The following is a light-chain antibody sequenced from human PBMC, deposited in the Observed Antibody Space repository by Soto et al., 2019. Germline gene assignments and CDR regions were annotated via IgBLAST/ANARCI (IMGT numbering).Light chain of an antibody. J-gene: IGKJ1*01. Sequence: DIRLTQSPFSLSASVGDRVTISVRASQDISTYLMWYQQKPGKAPNLLIYAASQLQNGVPSRFSGSGSGTEFPLPISGLQTEDFATYYCQQSSMAPRSFGQGTKVDIK. CDR2: AAS. CDR3: QQSSMAPRS. V-gene: IGKV1-39*01. CDR1: QDISTY.